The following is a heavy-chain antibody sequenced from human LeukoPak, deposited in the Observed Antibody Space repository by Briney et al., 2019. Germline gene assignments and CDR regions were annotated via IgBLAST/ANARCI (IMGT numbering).Heavy chain of an antibody. D-gene: IGHD3-9*01. Sequence: SETLSLTCAVYGGSFSGYYWSWIRQPPGKGLEWIGEINHSGSTNYNPSLKSRVTISVDTSKNQFSLKLSSVTAADTAVYYCARGSVLRYHGSPSWFDPWGQGTLVTVSP. CDR3: ARGSVLRYHGSPSWFDP. CDR2: INHSGST. J-gene: IGHJ5*02. CDR1: GGSFSGYY. V-gene: IGHV4-34*01.